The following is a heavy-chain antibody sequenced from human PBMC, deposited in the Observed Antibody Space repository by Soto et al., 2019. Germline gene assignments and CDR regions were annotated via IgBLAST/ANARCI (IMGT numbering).Heavy chain of an antibody. V-gene: IGHV3-30-3*01. CDR1: GFTFSSYA. CDR2: ISYDGSNK. J-gene: IGHJ2*01. D-gene: IGHD5-18*01. CDR3: ARGPLWGTAMVLWYFDL. Sequence: QVQLVESGGGVVQPGRSLRLSCAASGFTFSSYAMHWVRQAPGKGLEWVAVISYDGSNKYYADSVKGRFTISRDNSKNTLYLHMSSMRAEDTAVYYCARGPLWGTAMVLWYFDLWGRGTLVTVSS.